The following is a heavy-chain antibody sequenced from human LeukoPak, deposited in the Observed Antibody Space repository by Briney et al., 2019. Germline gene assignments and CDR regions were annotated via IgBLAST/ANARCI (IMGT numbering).Heavy chain of an antibody. J-gene: IGHJ4*02. CDR3: AKDDQVPVAVFDY. Sequence: GGSLRLSCSASGFTFSNYAMHWVRQAPGKGLEYVSAISSNGGSTYYADSVKGRFTISRDNSKITLYLQMNSLRAEDTAVYYCAKDDQVPVAVFDYWGQGTLVTVSS. D-gene: IGHD2-2*01. CDR2: ISSNGGST. CDR1: GFTFSNYA. V-gene: IGHV3-64*04.